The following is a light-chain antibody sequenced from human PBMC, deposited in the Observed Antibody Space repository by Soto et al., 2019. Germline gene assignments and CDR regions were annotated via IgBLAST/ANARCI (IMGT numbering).Light chain of an antibody. Sequence: DIVMTQSPDSLAVSLGERATINCKSSQSVLYSSNNKNYLAWYQQKPGQTPKLLIYWASTRESGVPDRFSGSGSGKDFALTISRLQAEDVAVYYCQQYYSTPWTFGQGTKVEIK. V-gene: IGKV4-1*01. CDR3: QQYYSTPWT. J-gene: IGKJ1*01. CDR2: WAS. CDR1: QSVLYSSNNKNY.